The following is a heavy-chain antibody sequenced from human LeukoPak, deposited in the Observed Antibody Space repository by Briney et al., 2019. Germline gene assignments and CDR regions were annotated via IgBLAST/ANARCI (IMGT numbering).Heavy chain of an antibody. D-gene: IGHD4-23*01. CDR1: GFTFSSYA. V-gene: IGHV3-23*01. J-gene: IGHJ4*02. CDR3: AREGYGGKGRFDY. Sequence: GGSLRLSCAASGFTFSSYAMSWVRQAPGKGLEWASAISGSGGSTYYADSVKGRFTISRDNSKNTLYLQMNSLRAEDTAVHYCAREGYGGKGRFDYWGQGTLVTVSS. CDR2: ISGSGGST.